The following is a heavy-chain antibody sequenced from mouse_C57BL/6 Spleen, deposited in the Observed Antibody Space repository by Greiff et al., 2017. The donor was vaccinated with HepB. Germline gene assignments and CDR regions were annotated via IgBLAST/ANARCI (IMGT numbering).Heavy chain of an antibody. J-gene: IGHJ3*01. CDR2: IDPANGNT. Sequence: VQLQQSVAELVRPGASVKLSCTASGFNIKNTYMHWVKQRPEQGLEWIGRIDPANGNTKYAPKFQGKATITADTSSNTAYLQLSSLTSEDTAIYYCATDYYGSSYRSAYWGQGTLVTVSA. D-gene: IGHD1-1*01. CDR1: GFNIKNTY. CDR3: ATDYYGSSYRSAY. V-gene: IGHV14-3*01.